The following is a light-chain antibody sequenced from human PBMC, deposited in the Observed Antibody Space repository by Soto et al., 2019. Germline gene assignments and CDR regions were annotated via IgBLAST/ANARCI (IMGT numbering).Light chain of an antibody. J-gene: IGKJ1*01. CDR3: QHYNCYSEA. V-gene: IGKV1-5*03. CDR2: KAS. CDR1: QTISSW. Sequence: DIQMTQSPSTLSGSVGDRVTITCRASQTISSWLAWYQQKPGKAPKLLIYKASTLKSGVPSRFSGSGSGTDFTLTISSRQPDDFATYYCQHYNCYSEAFGQGTKVELK.